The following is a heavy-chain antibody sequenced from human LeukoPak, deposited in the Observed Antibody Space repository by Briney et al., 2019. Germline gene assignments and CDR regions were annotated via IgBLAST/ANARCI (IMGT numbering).Heavy chain of an antibody. D-gene: IGHD2-2*01. Sequence: GASVTVSCKASGYTFTLYYMHWVRQAPGQGLEWMGWINPNSGGTNYAQKFQGRVTMTSDTSISTAYMELSRLRSDDTAVYYCARDREYQPYIHWGQGTLVTASS. V-gene: IGHV1-2*02. CDR2: INPNSGGT. CDR1: GYTFTLYY. CDR3: ARDREYQPYIH. J-gene: IGHJ4*02.